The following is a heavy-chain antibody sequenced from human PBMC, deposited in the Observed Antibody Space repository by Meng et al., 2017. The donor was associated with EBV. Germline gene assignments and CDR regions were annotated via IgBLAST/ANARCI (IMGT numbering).Heavy chain of an antibody. CDR1: GGPISGNNYY. Sequence: LQLQGQGPGLVKPSETLSLTATVSGGPISGNNYYCGWIRQPPGKGLEWIASIHYTGSTYYYPSLKSRVTISGDTSKRQFSLKLSSVTAADTAVYYCARADVDTSMVNPKLSFDYWGQGTLVTVSS. CDR3: ARADVDTSMVNPKLSFDY. V-gene: IGHV4-39*07. D-gene: IGHD5-18*01. J-gene: IGHJ4*02. CDR2: IHYTGST.